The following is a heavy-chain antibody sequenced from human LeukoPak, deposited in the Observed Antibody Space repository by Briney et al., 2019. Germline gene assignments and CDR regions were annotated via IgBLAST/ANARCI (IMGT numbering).Heavy chain of an antibody. Sequence: SETLSLTCTVSGGSISSYYWSWIRQPAGKGLEWIGRIYTSGSTNYNPSLKSRVTMSVDTSKNQLSLKLSSVTAADTAVYYCARDAYYYGSGSHRFDYWGQGTLVTVSS. CDR3: ARDAYYYGSGSHRFDY. J-gene: IGHJ4*02. V-gene: IGHV4-4*07. CDR2: IYTSGST. D-gene: IGHD3-10*01. CDR1: GGSISSYY.